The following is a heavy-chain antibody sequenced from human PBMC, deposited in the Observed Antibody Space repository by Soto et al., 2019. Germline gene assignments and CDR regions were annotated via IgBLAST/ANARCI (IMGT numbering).Heavy chain of an antibody. J-gene: IGHJ6*02. CDR3: ARDRIGYCVSTNCYSGMDV. V-gene: IGHV3-72*01. D-gene: IGHD2-2*02. CDR1: GFIFSDQY. CDR2: TRNKVNSYTT. Sequence: EVQLVESGGGLVQPGGSLRLSCAASGFIFSDQYMDSVRQAPGKGLEWDGRTRNKVNSYTTEYAASVKGRFTISRDDSKNSLYLQMNSLKTEDTAVYYSARDRIGYCVSTNCYSGMDVWGQVTTVTVSS.